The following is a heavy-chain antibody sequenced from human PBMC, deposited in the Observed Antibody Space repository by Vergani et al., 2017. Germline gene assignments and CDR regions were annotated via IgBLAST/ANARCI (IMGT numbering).Heavy chain of an antibody. CDR2: MNGDGDTI. J-gene: IGHJ5*02. V-gene: IGHV3-74*01. CDR1: GFTFNEYW. CDR3: ARARKFRFGVVWEIWFDP. Sequence: EVELVESGGGLVQPGGSLRLSCAASGFTFNEYWMHWARQVPGKGLVWVSGMNGDGDTISYADSVKGRFTISRDNAKNTLFLQMNSLRAEVTAVYYCARARKFRFGVVWEIWFDPWGQGTLVTVSS. D-gene: IGHD3-3*01.